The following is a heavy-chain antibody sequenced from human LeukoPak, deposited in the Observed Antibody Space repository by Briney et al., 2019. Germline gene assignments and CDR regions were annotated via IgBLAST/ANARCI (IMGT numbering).Heavy chain of an antibody. J-gene: IGHJ5*02. V-gene: IGHV3-23*01. Sequence: PGESLRLSCAASGFTFSTYALGWVRQSPGKGLEWVSVINTSGGGTYYTESVQGRFTISRDNTKDTLYLQMNSLRVEDTAVYYCARNWGPDTWGQGTLVTVSS. CDR2: INTSGGGT. CDR1: GFTFSTYA. D-gene: IGHD3-16*01. CDR3: ARNWGPDT.